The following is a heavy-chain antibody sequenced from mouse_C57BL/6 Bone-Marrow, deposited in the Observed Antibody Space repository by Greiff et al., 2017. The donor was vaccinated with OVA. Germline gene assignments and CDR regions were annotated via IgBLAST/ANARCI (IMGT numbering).Heavy chain of an antibody. Sequence: EVQVVESGEGLVKPGGSLKLSCAASGFTFSSYAMSWVRQTPEKRLERVAYISSGGDYIYYADTVKGRFTISRDNARNTQYLQMSSLKSEDTAMYYGTRLLDAMDYWGQGTSVTVSS. CDR3: TRLLDAMDY. V-gene: IGHV5-9-1*02. J-gene: IGHJ4*01. CDR2: ISSGGDYI. CDR1: GFTFSSYA. D-gene: IGHD2-1*01.